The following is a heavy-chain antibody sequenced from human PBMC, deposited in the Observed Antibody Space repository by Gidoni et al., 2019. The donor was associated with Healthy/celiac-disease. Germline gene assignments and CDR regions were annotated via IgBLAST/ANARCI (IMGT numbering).Heavy chain of an antibody. Sequence: QVQLVQSGAEVKKPGASVKVSCKASGYTFTSYYMHWVRQAPGQGLEWMGIINPSGGSTSYAQKFQGRVTMTRDTSTSTVYMELSSLRSEDTAVYYCARNQVPAAIVDYYYYGMDVWGQGTTVTVSS. V-gene: IGHV1-46*01. D-gene: IGHD2-2*02. CDR2: INPSGGST. J-gene: IGHJ6*02. CDR3: ARNQVPAAIVDYYYYGMDV. CDR1: GYTFTSYY.